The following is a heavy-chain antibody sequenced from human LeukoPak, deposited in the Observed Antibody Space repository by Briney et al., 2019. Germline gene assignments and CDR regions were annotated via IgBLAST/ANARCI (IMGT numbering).Heavy chain of an antibody. CDR1: GGSISTGAFS. J-gene: IGHJ5*02. CDR3: ARHWYSSGGGFDP. V-gene: IGHV4-30-4*07. Sequence: SQTLSLTCAVSGGSISTGAFSWYWLRQTPGQGPEWIGYIYSSGSSYYNPSLQSRFIISVDTSKNQLSLRVTSVTAADTAVYYCARHWYSSGGGFDPWGQGTLVTVSS. D-gene: IGHD6-19*01. CDR2: IYSSGSS.